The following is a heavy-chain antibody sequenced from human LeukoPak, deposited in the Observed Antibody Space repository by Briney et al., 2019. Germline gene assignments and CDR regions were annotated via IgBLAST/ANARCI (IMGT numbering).Heavy chain of an antibody. CDR1: GYTFTSYD. CDR3: ARDRLLRYFDWSFDY. Sequence: ASVKVSCKASGYTFTSYDINWVRQATGQGLEWMGWMNPNSANTGYAQKFQGRVTITRDTSASTAYMELSSLRSEDTAVYYCARDRLLRYFDWSFDYWGQGTLVTVSS. J-gene: IGHJ4*02. CDR2: MNPNSANT. D-gene: IGHD3-9*01. V-gene: IGHV1-8*03.